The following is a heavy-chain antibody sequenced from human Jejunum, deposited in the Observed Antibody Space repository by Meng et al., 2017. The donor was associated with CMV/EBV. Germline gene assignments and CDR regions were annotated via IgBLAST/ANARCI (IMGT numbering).Heavy chain of an antibody. J-gene: IGHJ4*02. Sequence: SGFSFSDSAMGWVRQAPGKGLEWVSSISGSGGSIQYADSVKGRFTISRDNSKNTLYLQMNSLRDEDTAMYYCAKGSALGGSYYFDYWGQGTLVTVSS. CDR1: GFSFSDSA. V-gene: IGHV3-23*01. CDR2: ISGSGGSI. D-gene: IGHD1-26*01. CDR3: AKGSALGGSYYFDY.